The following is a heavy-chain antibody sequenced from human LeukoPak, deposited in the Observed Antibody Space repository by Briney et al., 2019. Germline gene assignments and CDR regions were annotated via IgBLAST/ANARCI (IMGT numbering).Heavy chain of an antibody. CDR1: GGSISSSSYY. V-gene: IGHV4-39*07. D-gene: IGHD1-1*01. Sequence: SETLSLTCTVSGGSISSSSYYWGWIRQPPGKRLEWIGSIYYSGSTYYNPSLKGRVTISVDTSKNQFSLKLSSVTAADTAVYYCARENRGKRAFDIWGQGTMVTVSS. J-gene: IGHJ3*02. CDR2: IYYSGST. CDR3: ARENRGKRAFDI.